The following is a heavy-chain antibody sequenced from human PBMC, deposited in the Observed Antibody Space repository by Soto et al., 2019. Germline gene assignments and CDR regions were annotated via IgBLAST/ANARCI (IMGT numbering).Heavy chain of an antibody. J-gene: IGHJ2*01. CDR1: GGTFSSYA. CDR2: IIPIFGTA. D-gene: IGHD3-10*01. Sequence: QVQLVQSGAEVKKPGSSVKVSCKASGGTFSSYAISCVRQAPGQGLEWMGGIIPIFGTANYAQKFQGRVRITADGSTSTAYMEVSSLRAEDSAVYSCARSYGPPPYFDLWGRGTMVAVSS. CDR3: ARSYGPPPYFDL. V-gene: IGHV1-69*12.